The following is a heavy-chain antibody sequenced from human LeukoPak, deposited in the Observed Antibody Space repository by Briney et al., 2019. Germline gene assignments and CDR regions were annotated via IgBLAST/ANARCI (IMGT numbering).Heavy chain of an antibody. D-gene: IGHD3-10*01. V-gene: IGHV4-4*07. Sequence: SETLSLTCTVSGGSISSYYWSWIRQPAGKGLEWIGRIYSSGSTYYNPPLKSRVTISVDTSKNQFSLKLSSVTAADTAVYYCARVKYYYGSGGRTRYYFDYWGQGTLVTVSS. CDR2: IYSSGST. CDR3: ARVKYYYGSGGRTRYYFDY. CDR1: GGSISSYY. J-gene: IGHJ4*02.